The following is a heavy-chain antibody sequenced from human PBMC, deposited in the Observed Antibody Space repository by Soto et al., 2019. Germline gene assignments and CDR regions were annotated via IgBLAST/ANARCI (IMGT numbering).Heavy chain of an antibody. CDR1: GFTFSSYA. Sequence: GGSLRLSCAASGFTFSSYAMSWVRQAPGKGLEWVSAISGSGGSTYYADSVKGRFTISRDNSKNTLYLQMNSLRAEDTAVYYCAKDGRDTMIVVGRADAPFDIWGQRTMVTVS. D-gene: IGHD3-22*01. J-gene: IGHJ3*02. V-gene: IGHV3-23*01. CDR2: ISGSGGST. CDR3: AKDGRDTMIVVGRADAPFDI.